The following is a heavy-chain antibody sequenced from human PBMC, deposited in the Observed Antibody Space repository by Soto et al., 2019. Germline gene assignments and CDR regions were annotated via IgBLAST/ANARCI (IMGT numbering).Heavy chain of an antibody. CDR1: GFTFSDYW. J-gene: IGHJ4*02. CDR3: ARGVRGEYRKDY. V-gene: IGHV3-74*01. CDR2: IKGDEVTT. Sequence: PGGSLRLSCAASGFTFSDYWIHWVRQAPGKGLVWVSRIKGDEVTTNYADSVRGRFTISRDNAKNTVYLQMNSLRAEDTAVYYCARGVRGEYRKDYWGQGTLVTVSS. D-gene: IGHD3-10*01.